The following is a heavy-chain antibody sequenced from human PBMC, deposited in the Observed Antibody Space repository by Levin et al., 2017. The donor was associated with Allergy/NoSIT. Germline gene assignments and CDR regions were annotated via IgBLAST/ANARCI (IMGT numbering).Heavy chain of an antibody. J-gene: IGHJ6*02. CDR3: ARGRIQLHVKSDYYYYGMDV. CDR2: INPSGGST. D-gene: IGHD5-18*01. Sequence: ASVKVSCKASGYTFTSYYMHWVRQAPGQGLEWMGIINPSGGSTSYAQKFQGRVTMTRDTSTSTVYMELSSLRSEDTAVYYCARGRIQLHVKSDYYYYGMDVWGQGTTVTVSS. CDR1: GYTFTSYY. V-gene: IGHV1-46*01.